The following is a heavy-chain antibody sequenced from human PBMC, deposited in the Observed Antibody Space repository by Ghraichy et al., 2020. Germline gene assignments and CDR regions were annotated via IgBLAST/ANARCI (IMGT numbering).Heavy chain of an antibody. J-gene: IGHJ4*02. CDR2: IAWDDDT. V-gene: IGHV2-70*13. CDR1: GFALSTTGMC. D-gene: IGHD3-3*01. Sequence: SGPTLVKPTQTLTLTCSFSGFALSTTGMCVSWTRQPPGKALEWLALIAWDDDTYYNPSLKTRLTIAKDTSKNQVVLTMTNMDPVDTATYYCARADGWNGYYYAFWGKGNLVTVSS. CDR3: ARADGWNGYYYAF.